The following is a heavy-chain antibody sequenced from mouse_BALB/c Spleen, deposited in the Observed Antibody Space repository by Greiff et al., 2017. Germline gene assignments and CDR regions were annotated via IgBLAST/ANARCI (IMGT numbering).Heavy chain of an antibody. J-gene: IGHJ3*01. CDR1: GFTFSSFG. Sequence: EVKVEESGGGLVQPGGSRKLSCAASGFTFSSFGMHWVRQAPEKGLEWVAYISSGSSTIYYADTVKGRFTISRDNPKNTLFLQMTSLRSEDTAMYYCARSGYYDGWFAYWGQGTLVTVSA. D-gene: IGHD1-1*01. CDR2: ISSGSSTI. V-gene: IGHV5-17*02. CDR3: ARSGYYDGWFAY.